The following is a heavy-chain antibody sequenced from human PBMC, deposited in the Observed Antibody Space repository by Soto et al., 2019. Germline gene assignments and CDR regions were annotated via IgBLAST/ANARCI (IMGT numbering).Heavy chain of an antibody. V-gene: IGHV4-34*01. J-gene: IGHJ3*02. CDR3: ARRYSSAFDI. D-gene: IGHD6-13*01. Sequence: SETLSHTCAVYGGSFSGYYWSWIRQPPGKGLEWIGEINHSGSTNYNPSLKSRVTISVDTSKNQFSLKLTSVTAADTAVYYCARRYSSAFDIWGQGTMVTVSS. CDR1: GGSFSGYY. CDR2: INHSGST.